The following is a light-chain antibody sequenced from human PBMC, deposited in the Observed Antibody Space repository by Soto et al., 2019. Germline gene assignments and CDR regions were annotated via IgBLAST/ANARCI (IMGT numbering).Light chain of an antibody. CDR2: GVS. CDR3: QHYDNSAALT. V-gene: IGKV3-20*01. Sequence: MVLTQSPGTLSLSPGESATLFRRASQTVSSSCLAWYQQKPGQAPRLLIYGVSSRATGIPDRFSGSGSGTDFTLTISRLQPEDFAVYYCQHYDNSAALTFGGGTNVDIK. J-gene: IGKJ4*01. CDR1: QTVSSSC.